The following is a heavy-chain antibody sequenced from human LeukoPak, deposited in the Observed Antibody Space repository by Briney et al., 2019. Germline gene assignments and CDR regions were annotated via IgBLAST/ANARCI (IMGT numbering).Heavy chain of an antibody. CDR3: ARHHPGQSGSFDI. V-gene: IGHV4-59*08. J-gene: IGHJ3*02. Sequence: PSETLSPTCAVSGGSISSYFWSWIRQPPGTGLEWIGYIDYTGSTNYNPSLKSRLTISIDTSENQFSLKVSSVTAADTAVYYCARHHPGQSGSFDIWGQGTMVTVSS. D-gene: IGHD3-10*01. CDR1: GGSISSYF. CDR2: IDYTGST.